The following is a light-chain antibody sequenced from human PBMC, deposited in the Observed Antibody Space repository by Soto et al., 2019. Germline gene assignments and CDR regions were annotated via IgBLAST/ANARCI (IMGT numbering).Light chain of an antibody. J-gene: IGKJ4*01. CDR2: GAS. CDR1: QSVSSSS. V-gene: IGKV3-20*01. Sequence: EFVLTQSPGTLSLSPGERATLSCRASQSVSSSSLAWYQQKPGQAPRLLISGASSRATGIPDSFRGSGSGTDFTLTISRLEPEDFAVYYCQQYGRSSLTFGGGTKVDFK. CDR3: QQYGRSSLT.